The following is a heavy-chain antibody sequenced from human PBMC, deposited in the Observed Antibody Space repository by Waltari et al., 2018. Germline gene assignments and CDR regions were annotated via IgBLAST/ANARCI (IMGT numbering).Heavy chain of an antibody. V-gene: IGHV3-48*04. CDR3: AREWCRYSSAAGIFDY. CDR1: GFTFSSDS. CDR2: ISSSSITI. Sequence: EVQLVESGGGLVQPGGSLRLSCAASGFTFSSDSMNWVRQAPGKGLEWVSYISSSSITIYSSDSVKGRFTISRANSKNSLYLQMNCLRAEDTAVYYCAREWCRYSSAAGIFDYWGQGTLVTVSS. D-gene: IGHD6-25*01. J-gene: IGHJ4*02.